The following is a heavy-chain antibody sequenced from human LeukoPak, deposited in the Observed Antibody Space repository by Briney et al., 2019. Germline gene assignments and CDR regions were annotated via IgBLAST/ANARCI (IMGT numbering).Heavy chain of an antibody. CDR3: ARGEYYSDTSSYFDY. J-gene: IGHJ4*02. V-gene: IGHV3-30*03. CDR2: ISYDGSNK. D-gene: IGHD3-22*01. CDR1: GFXFSSYG. Sequence: PGRSLRLSCAASGFXFSSYGINWVRQAPGKGLEWVAVISYDGSNKYYADSVKGRFTISRDNSKNTLFVQMSSLRAEDTAVYYCARGEYYSDTSSYFDYWGQGTLVTVSS.